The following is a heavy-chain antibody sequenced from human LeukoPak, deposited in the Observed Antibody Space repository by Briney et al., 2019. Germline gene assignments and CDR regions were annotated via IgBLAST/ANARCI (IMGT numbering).Heavy chain of an antibody. D-gene: IGHD2-15*01. J-gene: IGHJ4*02. Sequence: GGSLRLSCVVSGVTFSSYAMSWVRQAQGKGLEWVSGISGSGGGTYHAHSVKGRFTVARDNSKNTLYLQMNSLRTEDTAVYYCARDLNPDCSGGSCYGDYWGQGTLVSVSS. CDR1: GVTFSSYA. CDR3: ARDLNPDCSGGSCYGDY. CDR2: ISGSGGGT. V-gene: IGHV3-23*01.